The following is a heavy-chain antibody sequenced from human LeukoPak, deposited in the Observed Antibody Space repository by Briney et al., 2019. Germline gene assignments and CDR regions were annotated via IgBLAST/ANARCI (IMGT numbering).Heavy chain of an antibody. V-gene: IGHV3-7*03. Sequence: GGSLRLSCAASGFTFRHYYMNWVRLAPGKGLVWVANIREDGSDDTYEASVKGRFTISRDNARNSLFLQMNSLRAEDTAVYYCARGDGYYFGFWGQGTPVTVSS. J-gene: IGHJ4*02. CDR3: ARGDGYYFGF. CDR2: IREDGSDD. CDR1: GFTFRHYY.